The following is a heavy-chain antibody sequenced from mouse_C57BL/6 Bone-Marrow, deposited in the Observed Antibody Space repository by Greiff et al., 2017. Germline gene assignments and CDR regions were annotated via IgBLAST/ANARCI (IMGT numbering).Heavy chain of an antibody. CDR1: GYTFTSYW. D-gene: IGHD3-2*02. CDR2: IDPSDSYT. J-gene: IGHJ3*01. Sequence: VQLQQPGAELVKPGASVKLSCKASGYTFTSYWMQWVKQRPGQGLEWIGEIDPSDSYTNYNQKFKGKATLTVDTSSSTAYMQLSSLTSEDSAVYYCARGTAQAKAWFAYWGQGTLVTVSA. V-gene: IGHV1-50*01. CDR3: ARGTAQAKAWFAY.